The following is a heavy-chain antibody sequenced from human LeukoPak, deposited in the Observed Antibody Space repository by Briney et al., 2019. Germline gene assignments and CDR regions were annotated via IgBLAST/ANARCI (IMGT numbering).Heavy chain of an antibody. V-gene: IGHV3-21*01. CDR1: GFSFISYS. CDR2: ISSSSDYR. Sequence: GGSLRLSCAASGFSFISYSMNWVRQAPGKGLEWVSSISSSSDYRYHADSVKGRFTISRDNPKKSLYLQMNSLRAEGTAVYYCARDIGLRLGELSPDYWGQGTLVTVSS. CDR3: ARDIGLRLGELSPDY. D-gene: IGHD3-16*02. J-gene: IGHJ4*02.